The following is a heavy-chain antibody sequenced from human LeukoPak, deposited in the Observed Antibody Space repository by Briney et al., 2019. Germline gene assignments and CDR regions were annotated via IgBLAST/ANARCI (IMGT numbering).Heavy chain of an antibody. V-gene: IGHV3-64*01. CDR3: SRSRFYGDYEDY. D-gene: IGHD4-17*01. Sequence: SGGSLRLSCAAFGFTFSSYAMHWVRQAPGKELEYVSGISSNGGSTYYANSVKGRVTISRDNSKNTLYLQMGSLRAEDMAVYYCSRSRFYGDYEDYWGQGTLVTVSS. CDR1: GFTFSSYA. J-gene: IGHJ4*02. CDR2: ISSNGGST.